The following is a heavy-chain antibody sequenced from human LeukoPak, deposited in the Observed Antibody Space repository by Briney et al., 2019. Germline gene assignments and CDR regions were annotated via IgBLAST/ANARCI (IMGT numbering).Heavy chain of an antibody. CDR3: ARRAIRVLRYFDWSEPRDAFDI. CDR2: INHSGST. J-gene: IGHJ3*02. CDR1: GGSFSGYY. Sequence: PSETLSLTCAVYGGSFSGYYWSWIRQPPGKGLEWIGEINHSGSTNYNPSLKSRVTISVDTSKNQFSLKLSSVTAADTAVYYCARRAIRVLRYFDWSEPRDAFDIWGQGTMVTVSS. D-gene: IGHD3-9*01. V-gene: IGHV4-34*01.